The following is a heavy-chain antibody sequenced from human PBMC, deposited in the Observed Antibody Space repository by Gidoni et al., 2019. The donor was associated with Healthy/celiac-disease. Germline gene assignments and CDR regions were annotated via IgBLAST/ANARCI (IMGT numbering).Heavy chain of an antibody. Sequence: QVHLVASGGGVVQPGRCLRLSCAASGFTLSSYGMHWVRQAPGKGLEWVAVIWYDGSNKYYADSVKGRFTISRDNSKNTLYMQMNSLRAEDTAVYYCARAQLPDYWGQGTLVTVSS. J-gene: IGHJ4*02. CDR3: ARAQLPDY. CDR2: IWYDGSNK. CDR1: GFTLSSYG. D-gene: IGHD1-1*01. V-gene: IGHV3-33*01.